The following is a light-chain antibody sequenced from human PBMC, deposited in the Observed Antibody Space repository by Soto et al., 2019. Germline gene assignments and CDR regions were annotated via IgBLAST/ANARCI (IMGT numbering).Light chain of an antibody. Sequence: TQLTQSPSFLSASVGDRVTIACRAPQDVSRSVGWYQQKPGTVPALLISAASTLNSGGPSRFSGSGSGTDFSLTTISLQPEDFATYYCRQLCTYPLTFGGGTKVEI. CDR3: RQLCTYPLT. J-gene: IGKJ4*01. V-gene: IGKV1-9*01. CDR2: AAS. CDR1: QDVSRS.